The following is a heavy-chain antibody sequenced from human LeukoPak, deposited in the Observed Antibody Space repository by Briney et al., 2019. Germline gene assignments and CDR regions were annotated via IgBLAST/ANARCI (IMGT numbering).Heavy chain of an antibody. J-gene: IGHJ4*02. D-gene: IGHD3-22*01. CDR2: IYYTGST. V-gene: IGHV4-59*01. CDR3: ARFSNYYDSDVHYLDQ. CDR1: GESMSGYY. Sequence: SETLSLTCTVSGESMSGYYWSWVRRFPGQGLESIGHIYYTGSTTYNPSLQSRVTISVDTSKSQFSLRLRSVTAADTAVYYCARFSNYYDSDVHYLDQWGQGTLVSVSS.